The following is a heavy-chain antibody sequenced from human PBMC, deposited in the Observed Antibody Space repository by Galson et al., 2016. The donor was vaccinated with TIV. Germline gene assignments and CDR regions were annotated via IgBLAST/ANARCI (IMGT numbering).Heavy chain of an antibody. Sequence: SLRLSCAASGFTFSSSGMHWVRQAPGKGLEWVAVIWYDGSQKYYADSVKGRFIISRDRAKKTLYLQMNSLRVEDTAAYYCGRDLAWGANCVDQWGLGTRVTVTS. J-gene: IGHJ4*02. CDR3: GRDLAWGANCVDQ. D-gene: IGHD4/OR15-4a*01. CDR2: IWYDGSQK. CDR1: GFTFSSSG. V-gene: IGHV3-33*01.